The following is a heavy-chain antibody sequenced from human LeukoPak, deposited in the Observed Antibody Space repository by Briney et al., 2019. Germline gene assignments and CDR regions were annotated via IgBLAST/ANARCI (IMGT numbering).Heavy chain of an antibody. CDR3: SEAHSGNKFDF. CDR2: IGGSGVTT. Sequence: GGSLRLSCAASGFSFSTYVMSWVRQAPGKGLEWVSAIGGSGVTTYYADSVKGRFTISRDNSRNTLYLQMNSLRDEDTAIYYCSEAHSGNKFDFWGQGTTVTVSS. J-gene: IGHJ4*02. V-gene: IGHV3-23*01. D-gene: IGHD6-19*01. CDR1: GFSFSTYV.